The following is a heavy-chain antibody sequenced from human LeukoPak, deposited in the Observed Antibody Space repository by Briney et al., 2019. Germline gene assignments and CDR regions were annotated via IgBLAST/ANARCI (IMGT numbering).Heavy chain of an antibody. CDR3: ARGPGLAMGKGYFDY. J-gene: IGHJ4*02. CDR1: GFTFSKYA. Sequence: GGSLRLSCAASGFTFSKYAMHWVRQAPGKGLEWVAATSHDEGNKYYADSVKGRFTISRDNSRNTLYLEVNSLRTDDTAVYYCARGPGLAMGKGYFDYCGQGTLVTVSS. CDR2: TSHDEGNK. V-gene: IGHV3-30-3*01. D-gene: IGHD5-18*01.